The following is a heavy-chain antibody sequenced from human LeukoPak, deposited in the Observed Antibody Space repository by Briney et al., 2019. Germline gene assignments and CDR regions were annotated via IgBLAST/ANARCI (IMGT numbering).Heavy chain of an antibody. CDR3: ASCGDGYTCYYYMDV. V-gene: IGHV1-69*05. CDR2: IIPIFGTA. J-gene: IGHJ6*03. CDR1: GGTFSSYA. Sequence: SVKVSCKASGGTFSSYAISWVRQAPGQGLEWMGGIIPIFGTANYAQKFQGRVTVTTDESTSTAYMELSSLRSEDTAVYYCASCGDGYTCYYYMDVWGKGTTVTVSS. D-gene: IGHD5-24*01.